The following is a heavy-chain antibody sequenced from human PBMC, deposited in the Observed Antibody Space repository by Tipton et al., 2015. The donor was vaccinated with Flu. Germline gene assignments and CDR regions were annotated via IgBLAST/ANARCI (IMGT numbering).Heavy chain of an antibody. CDR2: IKQDGGER. V-gene: IGHV3-7*01. CDR1: EFSFSNFW. D-gene: IGHD3-10*01. Sequence: GSLRLSCAGSEFSFSNFWMHWVRQAPGKGLEWVANIKQDGGERYYVDSVKGRFTISRDNAKNSLYLQMNSLSVEDTAVYFCAREEAVDHFGSAIHYWGQGTQVTVSS. CDR3: AREEAVDHFGSAIHY. J-gene: IGHJ4*02.